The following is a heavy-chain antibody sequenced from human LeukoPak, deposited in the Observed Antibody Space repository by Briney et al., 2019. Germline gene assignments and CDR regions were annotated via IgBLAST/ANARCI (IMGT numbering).Heavy chain of an antibody. D-gene: IGHD2-8*01. V-gene: IGHV3-48*03. CDR3: ARVLYRTNGVCYMEYYYYYGMDV. Sequence: PGGSLRLSCAASGFTFSSYEMNWVRQAPGKGLEWVSYISSSGSTIYYADSVKGRFTISRDNAKNSLYLQMNSLRAEDTAVYYCARVLYRTNGVCYMEYYYYYGMDVWGQGTTVTVSS. CDR2: ISSSGSTI. CDR1: GFTFSSYE. J-gene: IGHJ6*02.